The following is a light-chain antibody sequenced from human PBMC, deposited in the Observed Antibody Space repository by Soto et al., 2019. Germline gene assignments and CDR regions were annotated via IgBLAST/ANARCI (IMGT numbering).Light chain of an antibody. V-gene: IGLV2-11*01. CDR1: SSYVGGYNY. J-gene: IGLJ1*01. Sequence: QSALPQPRSVSGSPGQSVTISCTGTSSYVGGYNYVSWYQQHPGKAPKLMIYDVSKRPSGVPDRFSGSKSGNTASLTISGLQTQDEADYYCSSYTSATTYVFGTGTKVTVL. CDR3: SSYTSATTYV. CDR2: DVS.